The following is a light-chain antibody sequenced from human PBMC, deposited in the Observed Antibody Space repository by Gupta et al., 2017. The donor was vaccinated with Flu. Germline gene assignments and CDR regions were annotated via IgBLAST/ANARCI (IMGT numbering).Light chain of an antibody. CDR3: HCDS. J-gene: IGKJ2*03. CDR1: QSVSSY. CDR2: DAS. Sequence: EIVLTQSPATLSLSPGERATLSCRASQSVSSYLAWYQQKPGQAPRLLIYDASNRATGLPARFSGRGVGTDLTLTISSREPEAVDVYYWHCDSFGQGTKLEIK. V-gene: IGKV3-11*01.